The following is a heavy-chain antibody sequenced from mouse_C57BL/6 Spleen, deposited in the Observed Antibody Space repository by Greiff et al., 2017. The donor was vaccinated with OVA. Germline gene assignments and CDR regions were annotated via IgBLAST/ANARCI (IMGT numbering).Heavy chain of an antibody. D-gene: IGHD1-1*01. CDR2: IWTGGGT. V-gene: IGHV2-9-1*01. CDR1: GFSLTSYA. J-gene: IGHJ2*01. Sequence: VQLVESGPGLVAPSQSLSITCTVSGFSLTSYAISWVRQPPGKGLEWLGVIWTGGGTNYNSALKSRLSISKDNSKSQVFLKMNSLQTDDTARYYCASHYYGSSLHFDYWGQGTTLTVSS. CDR3: ASHYYGSSLHFDY.